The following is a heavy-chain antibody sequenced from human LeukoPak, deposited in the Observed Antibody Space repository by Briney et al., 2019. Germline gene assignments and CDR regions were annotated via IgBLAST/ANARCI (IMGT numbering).Heavy chain of an antibody. D-gene: IGHD2-2*01. V-gene: IGHV3-30*02. CDR2: IRYDGTNK. CDR3: TTDVFQLPH. CDR1: TFTFSNYG. J-gene: IGHJ4*02. Sequence: GGSLRLSCAASTFTFSNYGMHWVRQAPGKGLEWVAFIRYDGTNKYYADSVKGRFTISRDNSKNTLFLQMNSLRAEDTAVYYCTTDVFQLPHWGQGTLVTVSS.